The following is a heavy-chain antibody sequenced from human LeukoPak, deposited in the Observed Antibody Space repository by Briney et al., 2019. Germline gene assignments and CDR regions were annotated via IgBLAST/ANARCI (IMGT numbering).Heavy chain of an antibody. CDR2: INHSGST. V-gene: IGHV4-34*01. D-gene: IGHD6-13*01. CDR1: GGSFSGYY. CDR3: ARGSRGSSWYRY. J-gene: IGHJ4*02. Sequence: SETLSLTCAVYGGSFSGYYWSWIRQPPGKGLEWIGEINHSGSTNYNPSLKSRVTISVDTPKNQFSLKLSSVTAADTAVYYCARGSRGSSWYRYWGQGTLVTVSS.